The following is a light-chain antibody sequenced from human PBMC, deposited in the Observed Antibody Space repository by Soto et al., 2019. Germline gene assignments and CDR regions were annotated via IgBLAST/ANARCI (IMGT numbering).Light chain of an antibody. CDR2: AAS. J-gene: IGKJ4*01. V-gene: IGKV1-12*01. CDR1: QVISSW. CDR3: QQASSFPLT. Sequence: IQMTQSPSSVSASVGDTVTITCRASQVISSWLAWYQQQPGKAPNLLIYAASNLQSGVPSRFIGSESGTEFTITISSLQPEDFATYYCQQASSFPLTFGGWTKVEIK.